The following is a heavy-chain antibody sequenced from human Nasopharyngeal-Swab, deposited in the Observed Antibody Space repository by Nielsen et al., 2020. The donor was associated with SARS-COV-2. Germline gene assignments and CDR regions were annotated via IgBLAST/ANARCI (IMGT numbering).Heavy chain of an antibody. V-gene: IGHV5-51*01. J-gene: IGHJ5*02. Sequence: VRQMPGKGLEWMGIIYPGDSDTRYSPSFQGQVTISADKSISTAYLQWSSLKASDTAMYYCARHGLKDNWFDPWGQGTLVTVSS. CDR3: ARHGLKDNWFDP. CDR2: IYPGDSDT. D-gene: IGHD2-15*01.